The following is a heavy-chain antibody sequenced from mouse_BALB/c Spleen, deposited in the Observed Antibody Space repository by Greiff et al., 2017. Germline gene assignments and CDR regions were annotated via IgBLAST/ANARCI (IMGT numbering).Heavy chain of an antibody. CDR3: AREGDAMDY. CDR1: GFTFSDYG. Sequence: EVKLQESGGGLVQPGGSRKLSCAASGFTFSDYGMAWVRQAPGKGPEWVAFISNLAYSIYYADTVTGRFTISRENAKNTLYLEMSSLRSEDTAMYYCAREGDAMDYWGQGTSVTVSS. CDR2: ISNLAYSI. V-gene: IGHV5-15*02. J-gene: IGHJ4*01.